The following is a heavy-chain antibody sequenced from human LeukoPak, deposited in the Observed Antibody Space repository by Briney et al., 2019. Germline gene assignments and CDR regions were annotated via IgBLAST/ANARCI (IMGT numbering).Heavy chain of an antibody. D-gene: IGHD4-17*01. CDR2: IYYSGST. CDR3: ARSTVTKSDDAFDI. J-gene: IGHJ3*02. Sequence: SETLSLTCTVSGGSISSYYWSWIRQPPGKGLEWIGYIYYSGSTNYNPSLKSRVTISVHTSKNQFSLKLSSVTAADTAVYYCARSTVTKSDDAFDIWGQGTMVTVSS. V-gene: IGHV4-59*01. CDR1: GGSISSYY.